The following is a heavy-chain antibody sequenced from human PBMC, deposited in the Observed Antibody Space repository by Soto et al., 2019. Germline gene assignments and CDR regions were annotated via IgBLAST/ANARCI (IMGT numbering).Heavy chain of an antibody. J-gene: IGHJ3*02. CDR3: ALVGGVIVMRAFDI. V-gene: IGHV1-18*01. Sequence: GASVKVSCKSSGYTFTSYGISWVRQAPGQGLEWMGWISAYNGNTNYAQKLQGRVTMTTDTSTSTAYMELRSLRSDDTAVYYCALVGGVIVMRAFDIWGQGTMVTVSS. CDR2: ISAYNGNT. CDR1: GYTFTSYG. D-gene: IGHD3-16*02.